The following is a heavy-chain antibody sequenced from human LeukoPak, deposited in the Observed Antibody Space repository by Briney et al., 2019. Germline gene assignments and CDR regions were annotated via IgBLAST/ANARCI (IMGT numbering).Heavy chain of an antibody. J-gene: IGHJ4*02. CDR1: GGSISSYY. CDR3: ARRYYDSSGYYPFDY. D-gene: IGHD3-22*01. CDR2: IYYSGST. Sequence: SETLSLTCTVSGGSISSYYWSWIRQPPGKGLEWIGYIYYSGSTNYNPSLKSRVTISVDTSKNQFSLKLSSVTAADTAVYYCARRYYDSSGYYPFDYWGQGTLVTVSS. V-gene: IGHV4-59*12.